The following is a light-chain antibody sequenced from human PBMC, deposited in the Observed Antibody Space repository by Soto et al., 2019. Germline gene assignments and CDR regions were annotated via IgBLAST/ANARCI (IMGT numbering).Light chain of an antibody. J-gene: IGLJ3*02. CDR1: SSNIGSNT. CDR3: ATWDDTLNGPWV. Sequence: QSVLTQPPSASGAPGQRVTISCSGSSSNIGSNTVSWYQQLPGTAPKLLIYTNDQRPSGVPDRFSDSKSGTSASLAISGLQSEDEADYYCATWDDTLNGPWVFGGGTKLTVL. CDR2: TND. V-gene: IGLV1-44*01.